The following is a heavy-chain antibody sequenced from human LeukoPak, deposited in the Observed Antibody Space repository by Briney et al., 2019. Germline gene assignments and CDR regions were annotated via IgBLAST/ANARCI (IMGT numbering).Heavy chain of an antibody. Sequence: PSETLSLTCAVYGGSFSGYYWSWIRQPPGKGPEWIGEINHSGSTNYNPSLKSRATISVDTSKNQFSLKLSSVTAADTAVYYCARVPDYYDSSGYYYGIDAFDIWGQGTMVTVSS. D-gene: IGHD3-22*01. CDR2: INHSGST. J-gene: IGHJ3*02. CDR1: GGSFSGYY. CDR3: ARVPDYYDSSGYYYGIDAFDI. V-gene: IGHV4-34*01.